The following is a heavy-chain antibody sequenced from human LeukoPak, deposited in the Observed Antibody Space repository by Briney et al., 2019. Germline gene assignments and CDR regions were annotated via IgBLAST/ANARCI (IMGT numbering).Heavy chain of an antibody. V-gene: IGHV1-8*01. CDR2: MNPNSGNT. D-gene: IGHD3-10*01. CDR1: GYTFTSYD. Sequence: ASVKVSCKASGYTFTSYDINWVRQATGQGLEWMGWMNPNSGNTGYAQKFLGRVTMTRNTSISTAYMELSRLRSEDMAVYNCARGRVFPGVAPRQVWFDPWGQGIPVTVSS. J-gene: IGHJ5*02. CDR3: ARGRVFPGVAPRQVWFDP.